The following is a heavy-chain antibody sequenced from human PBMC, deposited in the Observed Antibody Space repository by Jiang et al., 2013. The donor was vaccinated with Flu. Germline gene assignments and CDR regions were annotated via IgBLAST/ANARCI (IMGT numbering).Heavy chain of an antibody. CDR1: GDSVSNGNFY. CDR2: IYYTGTA. J-gene: IGHJ4*02. Sequence: GPGLVKPLETLSLTCTVSGDSVSNGNFYWAWNRQPPGKGLEWIATIYYTGTAYYNPSLESRVTISVDTSKNQFSLDLTSVTAADTAVYFCARHPSGYYDYWGQGTQVTVSS. V-gene: IGHV4-39*01. CDR3: ARHPSGYYDY. D-gene: IGHD3-22*01.